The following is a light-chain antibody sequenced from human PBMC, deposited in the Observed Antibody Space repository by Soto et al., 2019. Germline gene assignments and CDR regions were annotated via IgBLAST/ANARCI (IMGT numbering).Light chain of an antibody. CDR3: QRYGSLPPT. CDR2: DAS. J-gene: IGKJ4*01. Sequence: DIQMTQSPSSLSASIGDRVTITCQASQDISTYLNWYQQKSGKAPKFLIYDASNLATGVPSRFSGSGSATDFTFTISSLQPEDVGTYYCQRYGSLPPTFGGGTKV. V-gene: IGKV1-33*01. CDR1: QDISTY.